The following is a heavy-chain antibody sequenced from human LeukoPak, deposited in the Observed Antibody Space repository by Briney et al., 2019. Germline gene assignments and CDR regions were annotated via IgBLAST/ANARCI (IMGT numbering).Heavy chain of an antibody. J-gene: IGHJ4*02. Sequence: ASVKVSCKASGYTXTRYYMHRVRQAPGQGLEWMGIINPSGGSARYAQKFQGRVTMTRDTSTSTVYMEVSSLRSEDTAVYYCARLADYDSSGYLSYWGQGTLVTVSS. CDR1: GYTXTRYY. CDR3: ARLADYDSSGYLSY. D-gene: IGHD3-22*01. CDR2: INPSGGSA. V-gene: IGHV1-46*01.